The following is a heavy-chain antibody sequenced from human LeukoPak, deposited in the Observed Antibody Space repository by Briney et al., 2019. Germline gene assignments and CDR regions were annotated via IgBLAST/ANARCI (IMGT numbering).Heavy chain of an antibody. CDR2: IRYDGSNK. CDR1: GFTFSSYG. Sequence: GGSLRLSCAASGFTFSSYGMHWVRQAPGKGLEWVAFIRYDGSNKYYADSVKGRFTISRDNSKNTLYLQMNSLRAADTAVYYCANMIVDIVATKDYWGQGTLVTVSS. J-gene: IGHJ4*02. D-gene: IGHD5-12*01. CDR3: ANMIVDIVATKDY. V-gene: IGHV3-30*02.